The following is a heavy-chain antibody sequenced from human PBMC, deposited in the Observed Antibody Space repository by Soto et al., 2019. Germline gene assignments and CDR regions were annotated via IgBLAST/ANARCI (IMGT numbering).Heavy chain of an antibody. CDR2: VRHTGST. Sequence: PSETLSLTCAVYGGSFSPYFWTWIRQPPGKGLEWIGEVRHTGSTNYNPSLKSRVTISVDASNNQFSLNLTSVTAADTAVYFCARGRRAAGSQNWFDPWGQGTPVTVSS. V-gene: IGHV4-34*01. J-gene: IGHJ5*02. CDR1: GGSFSPYF. CDR3: ARGRRAAGSQNWFDP. D-gene: IGHD6-13*01.